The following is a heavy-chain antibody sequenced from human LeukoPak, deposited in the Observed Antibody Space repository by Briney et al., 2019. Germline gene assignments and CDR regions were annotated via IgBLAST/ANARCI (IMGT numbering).Heavy chain of an antibody. D-gene: IGHD6-13*01. Sequence: GGSLRLSCAASGFTFYNFAMGWVRQAPGKGLEWVSGVSANGVYTFYAGSVRGRFTISRDNSKNTLYLQMNSLRAEGTAVYYCAKDSSGWFYFDYWGQGILVTVSS. V-gene: IGHV3-23*01. CDR3: AKDSSGWFYFDY. CDR2: VSANGVYT. CDR1: GFTFYNFA. J-gene: IGHJ4*02.